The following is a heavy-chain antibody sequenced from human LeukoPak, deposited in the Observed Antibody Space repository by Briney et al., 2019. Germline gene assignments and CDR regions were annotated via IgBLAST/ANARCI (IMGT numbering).Heavy chain of an antibody. V-gene: IGHV4-59*01. D-gene: IGHD3-10*01. J-gene: IGHJ5*02. CDR3: AKGGVLQYNWFDP. CDR2: IYYNGSA. CDR1: GASISVYR. Sequence: SETLSPTCTVSGASISVYRWSWIRQPPGKGPEWIGCIYYNGSANYNPSLKSRVTISGDTSKNQFSLKLSSVTAADTAVYYCAKGGVLQYNWFDPWGQGTLVTVSS.